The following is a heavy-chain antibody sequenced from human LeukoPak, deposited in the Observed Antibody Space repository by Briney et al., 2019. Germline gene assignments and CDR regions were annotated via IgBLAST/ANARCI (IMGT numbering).Heavy chain of an antibody. V-gene: IGHV4-4*02. CDR3: ARDRRQLGILGYYYYGMDV. CDR1: GGSISSSNW. CDR2: IYHSGST. J-gene: IGHJ6*02. Sequence: SETLSLTCAVSGGSISSSNWWSWVRQPPGKGLEWIGEIYHSGSTNYNPSLKSRVTISVDKSKNQFSLKLSSVTAADTAVYYCARDRRQLGILGYYYYGMDVWGQGTTVTVSS. D-gene: IGHD7-27*01.